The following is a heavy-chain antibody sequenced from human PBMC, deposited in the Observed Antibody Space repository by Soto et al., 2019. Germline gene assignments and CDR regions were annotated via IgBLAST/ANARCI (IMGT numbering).Heavy chain of an antibody. J-gene: IGHJ5*01. CDR2: IFYSGST. Sequence: SETLSLTCTVSGDSITSGDYYWSWVRQPPGKGLEWIGYIFYSGSTYYKASLKSRVSISLDMSRNQFSLKLTSVTAADTAVYYCARAEVAVAGSGWFDAWGHGTLVTVSS. CDR1: GDSITSGDYY. CDR3: ARAEVAVAGSGWFDA. V-gene: IGHV4-30-4*01. D-gene: IGHD6-19*01.